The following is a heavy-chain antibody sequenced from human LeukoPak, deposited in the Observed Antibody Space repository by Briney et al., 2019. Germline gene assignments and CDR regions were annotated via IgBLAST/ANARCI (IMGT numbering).Heavy chain of an antibody. CDR1: GYTFTSYY. CDR3: ARGLPPSIVVVPAATQAYFDY. CDR2: INPSGGST. Sequence: ASVKVSCKASGYTFTSYYMHWVRQAPGQGLEWMGIINPSGGSTSYAQKFQGRVTMTRDMSTSTVYMELSSLRSEDTAVYYCARGLPPSIVVVPAATQAYFDYWGQGTLVTVSS. J-gene: IGHJ4*02. D-gene: IGHD2-2*01. V-gene: IGHV1-46*01.